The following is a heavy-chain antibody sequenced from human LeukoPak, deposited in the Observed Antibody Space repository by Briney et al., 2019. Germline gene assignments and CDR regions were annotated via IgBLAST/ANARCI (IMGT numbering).Heavy chain of an antibody. CDR1: GFTFSRFA. D-gene: IGHD4-17*01. CDR2: ISTSGAST. J-gene: IGHJ3*01. Sequence: PGGSLRLSCANSGFTFSRFAMSWVRQAPGKGLEWVSTISTSGASTYYADSVRGRLTISRDNSKNTLYLQMKSLRAEDTAVYYCAKDWKDYGDFHAFDVWGQGTMVTVSS. V-gene: IGHV3-23*01. CDR3: AKDWKDYGDFHAFDV.